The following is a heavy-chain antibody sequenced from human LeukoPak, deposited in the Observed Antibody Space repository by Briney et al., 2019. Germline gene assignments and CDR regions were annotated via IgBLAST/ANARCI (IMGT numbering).Heavy chain of an antibody. J-gene: IGHJ4*02. CDR1: GFIFSSAW. Sequence: GGSLRLSCAASGFIFSSAWMNWVRQAPGKGLEWVARIKNTRERGTIDYATSVEGRFTISRDDSQNTLFLQMNSLKTEDSAVYYCTTGWSSTSHDGYWGQGTLVTVSS. CDR3: TTGWSSTSHDGY. D-gene: IGHD1-26*01. V-gene: IGHV3-15*07. CDR2: IKNTRERGTI.